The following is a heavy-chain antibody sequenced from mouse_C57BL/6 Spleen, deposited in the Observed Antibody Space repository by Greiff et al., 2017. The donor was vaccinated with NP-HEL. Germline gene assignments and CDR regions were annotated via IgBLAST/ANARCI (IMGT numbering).Heavy chain of an antibody. CDR3: AREGLLRGLYFDY. D-gene: IGHD1-1*01. V-gene: IGHV1-76*01. J-gene: IGHJ2*01. CDR1: GYTFTDYY. Sequence: QVQLQQSGAELVRPGASVKLSCKASGYTFTDYYINWVKQRPGQGLEWIARIYPGSGNTYYNEKFKGKATLTAEKSSSTAYMQLSSLTSEDSAVYFCAREGLLRGLYFDYWGQGTTLTVSS. CDR2: IYPGSGNT.